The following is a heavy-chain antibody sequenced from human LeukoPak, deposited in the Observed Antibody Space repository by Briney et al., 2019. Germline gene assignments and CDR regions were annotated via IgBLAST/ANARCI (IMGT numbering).Heavy chain of an antibody. V-gene: IGHV4-59*11. D-gene: IGHD3-16*01. CDR1: GGSLDYHY. CDR3: GRGVWEVEF. CDR2: VYFTGTT. Sequence: SETLSLTCTVSGGSLDYHYWTWIRQPPGKGLEWIGYVYFTGTTTDNPSLGGRITMSVDTSKNQFSLKLSSVTAADTAVYYCGRGVWEVEFGAKGTRFPVSS. J-gene: IGHJ6*03.